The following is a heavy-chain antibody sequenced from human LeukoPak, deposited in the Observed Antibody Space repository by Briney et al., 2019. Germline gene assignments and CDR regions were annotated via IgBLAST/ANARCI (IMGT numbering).Heavy chain of an antibody. Sequence: PGGSLRLSCAASGFTYSSYSMNWVRQDPGKGLEWVSSISSSSSYIYYADSVKGRFTISRDNAKNSLYLQMNSLRAEDTAVYYCARHRRTGHFDYWGQGTLVTVSS. D-gene: IGHD3-16*02. CDR2: ISSSSSYI. CDR3: ARHRRTGHFDY. V-gene: IGHV3-21*01. J-gene: IGHJ4*02. CDR1: GFTYSSYS.